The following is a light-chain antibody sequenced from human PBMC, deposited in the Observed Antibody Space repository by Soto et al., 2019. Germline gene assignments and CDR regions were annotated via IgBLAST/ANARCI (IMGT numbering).Light chain of an antibody. CDR2: DAS. CDR1: QSISSW. Sequence: IQMTQSPSTLSASVGDRVTITCRASQSISSWLAWYQQKPGKAPKLLIYDASSLESGVPSRFSGSGSATEFTLTISSLQPDDFATYYCQQYNTYSTFGQGTRLEIK. J-gene: IGKJ5*01. CDR3: QQYNTYST. V-gene: IGKV1-5*01.